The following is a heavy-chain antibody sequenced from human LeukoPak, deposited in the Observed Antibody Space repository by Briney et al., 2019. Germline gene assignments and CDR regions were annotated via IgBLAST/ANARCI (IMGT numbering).Heavy chain of an antibody. V-gene: IGHV3-9*01. D-gene: IGHD3-22*01. CDR3: AKAFDSSGTEDAFDI. CDR1: GFTFDDYA. J-gene: IGHJ3*02. Sequence: GGSLRLSCAASGFTFDDYAMHWVRHAPGKGLEWVSGISWNSGSIGYADSVKGRFTISRDNAKNSLYLQMNSLRAEDTALYYCAKAFDSSGTEDAFDIWGQGTMVTVSS. CDR2: ISWNSGSI.